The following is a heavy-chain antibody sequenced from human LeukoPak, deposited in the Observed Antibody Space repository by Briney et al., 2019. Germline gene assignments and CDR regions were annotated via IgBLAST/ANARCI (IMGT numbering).Heavy chain of an antibody. J-gene: IGHJ3*01. D-gene: IGHD3-22*01. CDR3: ARGFYYDSSGYNYQDTFDV. V-gene: IGHV1-46*01. CDR1: EYPFTSYC. Sequence: ASVRVSCKASEYPFTSYCIHWVRQAPGQGLEWMGKINPSGGTTNYAQKFQGRVTMTRDTSTNTVYMQLSSLRSEGTAIYYCARGFYYDSSGYNYQDTFDVWGQGTMVTVSS. CDR2: INPSGGTT.